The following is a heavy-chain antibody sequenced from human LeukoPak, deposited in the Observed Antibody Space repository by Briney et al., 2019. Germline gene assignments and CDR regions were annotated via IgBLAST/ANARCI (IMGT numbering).Heavy chain of an antibody. CDR1: GFTLKRYG. J-gene: IGHJ4*02. Sequence: GTSLRLSCAASGFTLKRYGMHWVRQAPGKGLEWVAVIWHDGKNKYYADSVKGRFAISRDNSKNTVYPQMSSLRPEDTAVYYCASERGASGEFAYWGQGTLVPVSS. CDR3: ASERGASGEFAY. CDR2: IWHDGKNK. V-gene: IGHV3-30*19. D-gene: IGHD3-10*01.